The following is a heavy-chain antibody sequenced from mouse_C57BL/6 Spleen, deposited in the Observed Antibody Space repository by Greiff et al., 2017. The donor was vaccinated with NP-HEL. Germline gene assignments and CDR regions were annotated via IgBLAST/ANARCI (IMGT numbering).Heavy chain of an antibody. V-gene: IGHV1-81*01. CDR2: IYPRSGNT. CDR3: AVRGLLGAWFAY. CDR1: GYTFTSYG. D-gene: IGHD2-3*01. Sequence: VQLQQSGAELARPGASVKLSCKASGYTFTSYGISWVKQRTGQGLEWIGEIYPRSGNTYYNEKFKGKATLTADKSSSPAYMELRSLTSEDSAVYVCAVRGLLGAWFAYWGQGTLVTVSA. J-gene: IGHJ3*01.